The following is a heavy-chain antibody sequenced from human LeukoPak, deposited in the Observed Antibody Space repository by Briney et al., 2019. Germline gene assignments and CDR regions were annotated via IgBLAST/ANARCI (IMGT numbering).Heavy chain of an antibody. CDR1: GYTFTNYA. CDR3: ARDHHPYSGSSTRNDAFDI. D-gene: IGHD1-26*01. V-gene: IGHV1-2*04. Sequence: ASVKVSCKASGYTFTNYAINWVRQAPGQGLEWMGWINPNSGGTNYAQKFQGWVTMTRDTSISTAYMELSRLRSDDTAVYYCARDHHPYSGSSTRNDAFDIWGQGTMVTVSS. J-gene: IGHJ3*02. CDR2: INPNSGGT.